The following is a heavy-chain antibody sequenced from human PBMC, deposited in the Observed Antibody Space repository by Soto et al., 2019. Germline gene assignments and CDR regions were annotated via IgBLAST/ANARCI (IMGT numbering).Heavy chain of an antibody. V-gene: IGHV3-23*01. D-gene: IGHD3-16*01. CDR2: ISGSGYST. CDR3: AKGGFWDPTYMDV. CDR1: GFTFSSYA. J-gene: IGHJ6*03. Sequence: EVQLLESGGGLVQPGGSLRLSCAASGFTFSSYAMSWVRQAPGKGLEWVSAISGSGYSTYYADSVKGRFTISRDNSKNTLYQHMNSLRAEETAVYYCAKGGFWDPTYMDVWGKGNTVTVSS.